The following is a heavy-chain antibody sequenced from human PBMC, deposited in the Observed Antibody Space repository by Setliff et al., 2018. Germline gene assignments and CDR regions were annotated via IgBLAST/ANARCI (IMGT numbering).Heavy chain of an antibody. CDR2: LNAGNGNT. CDR1: GYTFTSYA. J-gene: IGHJ4*02. Sequence: ASVKVSCKASGYTFTSYAMHWVRQAPGQRLEWMGWLNAGNGNTKYSQKFQGRVTITRDTSTSTAYMELSSLRSEDTAVYYCARLSSGYCSGGSCPAGYDYWGQGTLVTVSS. D-gene: IGHD2-15*01. CDR3: ARLSSGYCSGGSCPAGYDY. V-gene: IGHV1-3*01.